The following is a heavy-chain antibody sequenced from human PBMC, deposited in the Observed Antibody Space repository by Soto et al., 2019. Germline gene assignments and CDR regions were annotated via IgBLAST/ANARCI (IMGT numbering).Heavy chain of an antibody. CDR2: IYYSGST. V-gene: IGHV4-31*03. Sequence: QVQLQESGPGLAKPSQTLSLTCNVSNGSISSSGYYWSWIRQHPGQGLEWIGYIYYSGSTYYNPSLKSRVTISVDTSKNQCALKLGSVPAADAAIYYCAGGSSKSWFDPWGQGTLVTVSS. CDR1: NGSISSSGYY. J-gene: IGHJ5*02. D-gene: IGHD6-6*01. CDR3: AGGSSKSWFDP.